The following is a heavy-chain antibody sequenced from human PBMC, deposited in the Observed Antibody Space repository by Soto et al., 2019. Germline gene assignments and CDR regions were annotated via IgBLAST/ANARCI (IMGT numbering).Heavy chain of an antibody. Sequence: EVQLVESGGGLVQPGGSLRLSCAASGLTVSTNPMSWVRQAPGKGLEWVSVIYTGGGTHYADSVKGRFTLSRDNAKNTVNLQMNSLRPEDTAVYYCARDGSGHWGQGTLVTVSS. V-gene: IGHV3-66*01. J-gene: IGHJ4*02. CDR3: ARDGSGH. CDR2: IYTGGGT. CDR1: GLTVSTNP.